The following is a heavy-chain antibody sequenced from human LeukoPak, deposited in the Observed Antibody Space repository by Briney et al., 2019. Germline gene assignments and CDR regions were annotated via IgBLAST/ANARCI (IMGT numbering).Heavy chain of an antibody. V-gene: IGHV1-2*02. J-gene: IGHJ4*02. D-gene: IGHD3-22*01. CDR1: GGTFSSYA. CDR3: ARDERYDSSGYPFDY. CDR2: INPNSGDT. Sequence: ASVKVSCKASGGTFSSYAIHWVRQAPGQGLEWMGWINPNSGDTNYAQNFQGRVTMTRDTSISTAYMELSRLRSDDTAVYYCARDERYDSSGYPFDYWGQGTLVTVSS.